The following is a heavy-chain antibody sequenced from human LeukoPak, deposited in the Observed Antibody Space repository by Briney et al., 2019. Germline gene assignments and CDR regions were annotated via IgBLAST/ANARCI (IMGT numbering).Heavy chain of an antibody. CDR3: TKDLTGKYDY. J-gene: IGHJ4*02. CDR1: GYIFSSYW. V-gene: IGHV3-74*01. Sequence: GGSLRLSCSASGYIFSSYWMHWVRQAPGEGLVWVSRIDTDGTITSYADSVKGRFTISRDNAKNTLYLQMNSLRTEDTGVYYCTKDLTGKYDYWGQGTLVTVSS. CDR2: IDTDGTIT. D-gene: IGHD1-20*01.